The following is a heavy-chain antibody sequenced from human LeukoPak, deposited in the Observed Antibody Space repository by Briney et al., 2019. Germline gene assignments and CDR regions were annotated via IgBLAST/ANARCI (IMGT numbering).Heavy chain of an antibody. CDR1: GDNVSSNSAA. Sequence: SQTLSLTCAISGDNVSSNSAAWNWIRQSPSRGLEWLGRTYYRSKWYNDYAVSVKSRITINPDTSKNQFSLQLNSVTPEDTAVYYCARGGRIQLWSYFDYWGQGTLVTVSS. CDR3: ARGGRIQLWSYFDY. V-gene: IGHV6-1*01. CDR2: TYYRSKWYN. J-gene: IGHJ4*02. D-gene: IGHD5-18*01.